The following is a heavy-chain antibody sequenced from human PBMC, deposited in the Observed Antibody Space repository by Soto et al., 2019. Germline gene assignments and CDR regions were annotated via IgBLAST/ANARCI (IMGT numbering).Heavy chain of an antibody. CDR1: GFTFSSYS. D-gene: IGHD2-15*01. CDR3: ARDRHCSGGSCYLDYYYYMDV. CDR2: ISSSSSTI. Sequence: EVQLVESGGGLVQPGGSLRLSCAASGFTFSSYSMNWVRQAPGKGLEWVSYISSSSSTIYYADSVKGRFTISRDNAKNSLYLQRNSLRAEDTAVYYCARDRHCSGGSCYLDYYYYMDVWGKGTTVTVSS. J-gene: IGHJ6*03. V-gene: IGHV3-48*01.